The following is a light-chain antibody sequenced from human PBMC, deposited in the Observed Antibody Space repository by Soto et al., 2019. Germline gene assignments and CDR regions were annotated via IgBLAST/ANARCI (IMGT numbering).Light chain of an antibody. CDR1: QSISTY. Sequence: DIQMTQSPSSLSASVGDRVTITCRASQSISTYLNWYQQKPEKAPELLIYAASTLQSGVPSRFSGSGSGTDFTLTISSLQPEDFATYYCQQSYDTPITFGQGTRLEIK. V-gene: IGKV1-39*01. CDR3: QQSYDTPIT. CDR2: AAS. J-gene: IGKJ5*01.